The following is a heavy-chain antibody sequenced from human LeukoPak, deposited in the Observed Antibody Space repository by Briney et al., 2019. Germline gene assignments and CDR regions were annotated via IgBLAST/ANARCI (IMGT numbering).Heavy chain of an antibody. CDR1: GFTVSTNY. Sequence: EGSLRLSCAASGFTVSTNYMNWVRQAPGKGLEWVSVLFSGGSTYYADSVKGRFTISRDNSKNTVYLQMNSLRAEDTAVYYCARDRTPATRGFDIWGQGTMVTVSS. CDR3: ARDRTPATRGFDI. CDR2: LFSGGST. J-gene: IGHJ3*02. D-gene: IGHD4-23*01. V-gene: IGHV3-66*01.